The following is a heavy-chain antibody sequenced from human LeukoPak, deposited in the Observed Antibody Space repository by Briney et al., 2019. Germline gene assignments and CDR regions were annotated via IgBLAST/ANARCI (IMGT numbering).Heavy chain of an antibody. V-gene: IGHV3-74*01. CDR2: ISGNGSST. J-gene: IGHJ4*02. CDR3: ARGSNGWSGIDY. Sequence: GGSLRLSCGASEFTFSSHWMYWVRRAPGEGLVWVSRISGNGSSTNYADSVEGRFAISRDNAKNTLYLQMNSLRAEDTSVYYCARGSNGWSGIDYWGQGTLVTVSS. CDR1: EFTFSSHW. D-gene: IGHD6-19*01.